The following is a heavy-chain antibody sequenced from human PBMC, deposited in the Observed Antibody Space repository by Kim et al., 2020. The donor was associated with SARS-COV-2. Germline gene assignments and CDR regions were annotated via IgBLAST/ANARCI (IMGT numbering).Heavy chain of an antibody. Sequence: GGSLRLSCAASGFTFSSYGMHWVRQAPGKGLEWVAVIWYDGSNKYYADSVKGRFTISRDNSKNTLYLQMNSLRADDTAVYYCAREAGVMAGGGRDVWGQGTTVTVAS. CDR1: GFTFSSYG. D-gene: IGHD3-16*01. CDR2: IWYDGSNK. V-gene: IGHV3-33*01. CDR3: AREAGVMAGGGRDV. J-gene: IGHJ6*01.